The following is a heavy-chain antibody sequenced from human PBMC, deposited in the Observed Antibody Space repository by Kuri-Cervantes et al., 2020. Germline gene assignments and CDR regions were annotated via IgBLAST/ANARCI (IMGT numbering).Heavy chain of an antibody. CDR2: MNPNSGNT. CDR3: AVGARITMVQGVPFDY. V-gene: IGHV1-8*01. Sequence: ASVKVSCKASGYTFTSYDINWVRQATGQGLEWMGWMNPNSGNTGYAQKFQGRVTMTRNTSISTAYMELSSLRSDDTAVYYCAVGARITMVQGVPFDYWGQGTLVTVSS. CDR1: GYTFTSYD. D-gene: IGHD3-10*01. J-gene: IGHJ4*02.